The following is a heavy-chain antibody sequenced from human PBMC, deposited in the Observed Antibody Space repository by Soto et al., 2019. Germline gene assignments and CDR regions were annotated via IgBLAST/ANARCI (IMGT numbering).Heavy chain of an antibody. CDR3: ARQSLEWLSEPAYYYYGMDV. V-gene: IGHV4-39*01. D-gene: IGHD3-3*01. CDR2: IYYSGST. Sequence: SETLSLTCTVSGGSISSSSYYWGWIRQPPGKGLEWIGSIYYSGSTYYNPSLKSRVTISVDTSKNQFSLKLSSVTAADTAVYYCARQSLEWLSEPAYYYYGMDVWGQGTTVTVSS. J-gene: IGHJ6*02. CDR1: GGSISSSSYY.